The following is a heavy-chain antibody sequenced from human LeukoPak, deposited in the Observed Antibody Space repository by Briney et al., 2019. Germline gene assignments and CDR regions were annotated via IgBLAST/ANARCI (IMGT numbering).Heavy chain of an antibody. Sequence: GGSVRLSCAASGFTLDNYTMLCVREAPGKGVEWGSGIAWNSGNTGLAVSVKSRFTISRVHDENPPALQLYGLTREDTAFLFCAKDMNSYGSGSSYNPWGPFDSWGQGTLVTVSS. CDR2: IAWNSGNT. D-gene: IGHD3-10*01. CDR3: AKDMNSYGSGSSYNPWGPFDS. V-gene: IGHV3-9*01. CDR1: GFTLDNYT. J-gene: IGHJ4*02.